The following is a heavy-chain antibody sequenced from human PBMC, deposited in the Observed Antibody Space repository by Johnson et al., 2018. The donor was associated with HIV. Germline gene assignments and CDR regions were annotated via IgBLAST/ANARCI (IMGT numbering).Heavy chain of an antibody. J-gene: IGHJ3*02. CDR2: IKQDGSEK. CDR3: ASTLTGDFGAFDI. CDR1: GFTFSSYW. V-gene: IGHV3-7*05. Sequence: VQLVESGGGVVQPGRSLRLSCAAPGFTFSSYWMSWVRQAPGKGLEWVANIKQDGSEKYYVDSVKGRFTISRDNAKNSLYLQMNSLRAEDTAVYYCASTLTGDFGAFDIWGQGTMVTVSS. D-gene: IGHD7-27*01.